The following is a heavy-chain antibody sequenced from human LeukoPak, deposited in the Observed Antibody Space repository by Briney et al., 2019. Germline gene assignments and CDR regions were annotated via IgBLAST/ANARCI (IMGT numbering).Heavy chain of an antibody. CDR1: GFTFSDNY. J-gene: IGHJ4*02. D-gene: IGHD3-22*01. CDR2: ISSSGSTI. CDR3: ARDSSYYYDSSALKY. V-gene: IGHV3-11*04. Sequence: GGSLRLSCAASGFTFSDNYMSWIRQAPGKGLGWVSYISSSGSTIYYADSVKGRFTISRDNAKNSLYLQMNSLRAEDTAVYYCARDSSYYYDSSALKYWGQGTLVTVSS.